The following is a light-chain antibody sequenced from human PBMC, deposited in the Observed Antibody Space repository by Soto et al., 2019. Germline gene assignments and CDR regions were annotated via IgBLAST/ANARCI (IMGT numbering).Light chain of an antibody. CDR1: QTVSSSY. J-gene: IGKJ1*01. V-gene: IGKV3-20*01. CDR2: GAS. CDR3: QQYGYAPWT. Sequence: IVLTQCQFTLCVSXGERATLTXXXSQTVSSSYLAWYQQKPGQAPRLLIYGASNRATGIPDRFGGSGSGTDFTLTISRLEPEDFAVYYCQQYGYAPWTFGQGTKVDIK.